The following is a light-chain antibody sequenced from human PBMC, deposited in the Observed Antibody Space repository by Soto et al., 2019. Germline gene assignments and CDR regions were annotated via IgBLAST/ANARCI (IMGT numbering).Light chain of an antibody. V-gene: IGLV1-47*01. CDR3: AAWDDSLSKV. CDR2: RNN. CDR1: SSNIGSNY. Sequence: QSVLTQPPSASGTPGQRVTISCSGRSSNIGSNYVYWYQQLPGTAPKLLIYRNNHRPSGVPDRFSGSKSGTSAALAISGLRSEDEADYYCAAWDDSLSKVFGGGTKVTVL. J-gene: IGLJ3*02.